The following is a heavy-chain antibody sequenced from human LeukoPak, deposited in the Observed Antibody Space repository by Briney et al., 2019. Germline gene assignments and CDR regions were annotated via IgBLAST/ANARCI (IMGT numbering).Heavy chain of an antibody. V-gene: IGHV1-69*05. J-gene: IGHJ4*02. Sequence: ASVKVSCKASGGTFSSYAISWVRQAPGQGLEWMGGIIPIFGTANYAQKFQGRVTITTDESTSTAYMELSSLRSEDTAVYYCAGAQVYSYGYVEYYFDYWAREPWSPSPQ. CDR3: AGAQVYSYGYVEYYFDY. CDR1: GGTFSSYA. D-gene: IGHD5-18*01. CDR2: IIPIFGTA.